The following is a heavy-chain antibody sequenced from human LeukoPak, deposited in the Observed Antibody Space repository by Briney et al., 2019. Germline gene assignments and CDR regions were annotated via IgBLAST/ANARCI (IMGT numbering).Heavy chain of an antibody. D-gene: IGHD6-13*01. J-gene: IGHJ6*03. V-gene: IGHV1-2*02. CDR3: ATRELVQDYYYMDV. CDR2: INPNSGGT. CDR1: GYTFTGYY. Sequence: ASVKVSCKASGYTFTGYYMHWVRQAPGQGLEWMGWINPNSGGTSYAQKFQGRVTMTRDTSISTAYMELSSLRSEDTAVYYCATRELVQDYYYMDVWGKGTTVTVSS.